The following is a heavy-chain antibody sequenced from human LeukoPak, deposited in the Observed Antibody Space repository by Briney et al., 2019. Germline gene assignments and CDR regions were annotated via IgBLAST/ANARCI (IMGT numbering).Heavy chain of an antibody. J-gene: IGHJ4*02. CDR3: ARDPYYYGAGNYYYFDY. Sequence: SETLSLTCTVSGGSISSISYQWSWIRQPAGKGLEWIGRTYSSGSTNYNPSLKSRVSISIDTSKNQFSLNLTSVTAADTAVYYCARDPYYYGAGNYYYFDYWGQGSLVTVSS. CDR2: TYSSGST. CDR1: GGSISSISYQ. D-gene: IGHD3-10*01. V-gene: IGHV4-61*02.